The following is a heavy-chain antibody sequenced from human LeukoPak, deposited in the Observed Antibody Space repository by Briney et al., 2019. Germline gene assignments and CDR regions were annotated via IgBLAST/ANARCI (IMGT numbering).Heavy chain of an antibody. J-gene: IGHJ2*01. CDR3: ARDPSLGYRYFDL. CDR1: GGSVSSYY. Sequence: QVQLQESGPGLVKPSETLALTCLVSGGSVSSYYWSWFRQPPGKGLEWFGYIYYSGSTNYNPSLKSRVTISIDTSKNQFSLNLTSVTAADTAVYYCARDPSLGYRYFDLWGRGTLVTVSS. V-gene: IGHV4-59*02. D-gene: IGHD1-26*01. CDR2: IYYSGST.